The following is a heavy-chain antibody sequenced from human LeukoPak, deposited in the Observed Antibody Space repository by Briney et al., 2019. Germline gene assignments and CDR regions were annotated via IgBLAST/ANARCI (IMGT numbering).Heavy chain of an antibody. CDR1: GFTFSSYA. Sequence: GGSLRLSCAASGFTFSSYAMSWVRQAPGKGLEWVSAISGSGGSTYYADSAKGRFTISRDNSKNTLYLQMNSLRAEDTAVYYCANFRVPAAIPDYYYGMDVWGKGTTVTVSS. CDR3: ANFRVPAAIPDYYYGMDV. CDR2: ISGSGGST. D-gene: IGHD2-2*01. J-gene: IGHJ6*04. V-gene: IGHV3-23*01.